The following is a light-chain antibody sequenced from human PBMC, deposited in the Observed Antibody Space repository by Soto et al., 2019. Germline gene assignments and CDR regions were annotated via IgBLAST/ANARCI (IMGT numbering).Light chain of an antibody. Sequence: AIRMTQSPSSLSASTGDRVTITCRASQGISSYLAWYQQKPGKAPKLLIYAASTLQSGVPSRFGGSGSGTYFPLTISCLESEDFANYYCQQYYSYSTFGQGTKVEIK. J-gene: IGKJ1*01. CDR1: QGISSY. V-gene: IGKV1-8*01. CDR3: QQYYSYST. CDR2: AAS.